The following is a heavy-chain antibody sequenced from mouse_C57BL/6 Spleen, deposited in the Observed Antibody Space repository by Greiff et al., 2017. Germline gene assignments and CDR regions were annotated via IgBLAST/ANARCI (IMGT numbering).Heavy chain of an antibody. Sequence: EVQLQQSGPELVKPGASVKISCKASGYTFTDYYMNWVKQSHGKSLEWIGDINPNNGGTSYNQKFKGKATLTVDKSSSTAYMELRSLTSEDSAVYYCARPLGYYFDYWGQGTTLTVSS. V-gene: IGHV1-26*01. D-gene: IGHD3-3*01. CDR1: GYTFTDYY. CDR2: INPNNGGT. CDR3: ARPLGYYFDY. J-gene: IGHJ2*01.